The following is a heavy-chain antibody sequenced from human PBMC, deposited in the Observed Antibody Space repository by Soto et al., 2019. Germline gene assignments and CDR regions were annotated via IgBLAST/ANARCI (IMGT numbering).Heavy chain of an antibody. J-gene: IGHJ3*02. CDR1: GGTFSSYA. CDR2: IIPIFGTA. D-gene: IGHD2-21*02. CDR3: ASLGNCGGDCYSAFDI. V-gene: IGHV1-69*13. Sequence: ASVKVSCKASGGTFSSYAISWVRQAPGQGLEWMGGIIPIFGTANYAQKFQGRVTITADESTCTAYMELSSLRSEDTAVYYCASLGNCGGDCYSAFDIWGQGTMVTVSS.